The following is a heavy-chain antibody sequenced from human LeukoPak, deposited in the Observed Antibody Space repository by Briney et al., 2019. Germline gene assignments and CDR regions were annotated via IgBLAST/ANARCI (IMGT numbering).Heavy chain of an antibody. Sequence: ASVKVSSKPSGYTFPTYGFSWVRQAPGQGLKWMGWISVNKANTKYTDKFQGRVTIKTDTSTSTAYMELRSLRSDDTAVYYCATIQDQLNSRGYYYYGMDVWGQGTTVTVSS. D-gene: IGHD2-2*01. V-gene: IGHV1-18*01. J-gene: IGHJ6*02. CDR2: ISVNKANT. CDR3: ATIQDQLNSRGYYYYGMDV. CDR1: GYTFPTYG.